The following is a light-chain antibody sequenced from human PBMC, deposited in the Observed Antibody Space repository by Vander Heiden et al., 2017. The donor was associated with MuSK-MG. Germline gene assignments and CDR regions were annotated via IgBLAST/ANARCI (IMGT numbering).Light chain of an antibody. Sequence: YVLTQAPSLSVAPGQTATITCGGDNIGSKTVHWYQQKPGQAPILVVDDDTDRPAGIPERFSGSNSGNTATLTISRVDAGDEADYYCQVFDSTTDPMVFGGGTKLTVL. V-gene: IGLV3-21*02. J-gene: IGLJ2*01. CDR2: DDT. CDR3: QVFDSTTDPMV. CDR1: NIGSKT.